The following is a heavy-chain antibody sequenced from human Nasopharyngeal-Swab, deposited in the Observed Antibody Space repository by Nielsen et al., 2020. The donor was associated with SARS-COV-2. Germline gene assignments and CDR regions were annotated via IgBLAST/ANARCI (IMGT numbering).Heavy chain of an antibody. V-gene: IGHV3-30*18. Sequence: GESLKISCAASGFTFSSYGMHWVRQAAGKGLEWVAGISDDGNDQNYAEFVEGRLTISRDNSKSTLFLEMNSLRAEDTAVYYCAKVWWAETDAFDFWGQGTTVTVSS. CDR1: GFTFSSYG. D-gene: IGHD2-21*01. CDR3: AKVWWAETDAFDF. J-gene: IGHJ3*01. CDR2: ISDDGNDQ.